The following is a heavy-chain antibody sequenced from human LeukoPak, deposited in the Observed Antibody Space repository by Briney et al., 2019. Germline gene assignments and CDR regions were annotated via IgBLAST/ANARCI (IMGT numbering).Heavy chain of an antibody. D-gene: IGHD1-1*01. CDR1: GFTFSSYV. CDR2: ISGSGATT. J-gene: IGHJ4*02. CDR3: AKRVSGTTFY. V-gene: IGHV3-23*01. Sequence: GWSLRLSCAASGFTFSSYVMSWVRQAPGKGLEWVSAISGSGATTYYADSVKGRFTISRDNSKNTLYLHMNSLRAEDTAVYYCAKRVSGTTFYWGQGTLVTVSS.